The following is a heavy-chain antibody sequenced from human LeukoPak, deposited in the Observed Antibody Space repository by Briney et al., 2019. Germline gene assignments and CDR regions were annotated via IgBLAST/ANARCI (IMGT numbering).Heavy chain of an antibody. D-gene: IGHD2-8*01. CDR1: GGSISSYY. CDR3: ARTDGHYYYCGKDV. Sequence: SETLSLTCTVSGGSISSYYWSWIRQPPGNGLEWIGYIYYSGSPNYNPSLKSRVTISVDTSKNQFSLKLSSVTAADTGVYYCARTDGHYYYCGKDVWGQGTTVTVSS. V-gene: IGHV4-59*01. CDR2: IYYSGSP. J-gene: IGHJ6*02.